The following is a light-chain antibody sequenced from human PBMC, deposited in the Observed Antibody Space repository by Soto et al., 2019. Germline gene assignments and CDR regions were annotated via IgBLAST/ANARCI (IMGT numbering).Light chain of an antibody. J-gene: IGKJ2*01. Sequence: EIVLTQSPATLSLSPGERATLSCRASQSVSSYLAWYQQKPGQAPRLLVYGASIRATGIPDRFSGSGSGTDFTLTISRLEPKDFAVYYCQQYGTSPYTFGQGTKVDI. CDR3: QQYGTSPYT. CDR1: QSVSSY. CDR2: GAS. V-gene: IGKV3-20*01.